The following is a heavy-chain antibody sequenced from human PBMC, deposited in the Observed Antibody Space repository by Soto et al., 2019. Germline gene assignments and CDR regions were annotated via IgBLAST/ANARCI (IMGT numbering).Heavy chain of an antibody. CDR2: IYYSGST. J-gene: IGHJ4*02. CDR3: ARGRQLVRDFDY. Sequence: LSLTCTVSGGSISSYYWSWIRQPPGRGLEWIGYIYYSGSTNYNPSLKSRVTISVDTSKNQFSLKLSSVTAADTAVYYCARGRQLVRDFDYWGQGTLVTVSS. D-gene: IGHD6-6*01. CDR1: GGSISSYY. V-gene: IGHV4-59*01.